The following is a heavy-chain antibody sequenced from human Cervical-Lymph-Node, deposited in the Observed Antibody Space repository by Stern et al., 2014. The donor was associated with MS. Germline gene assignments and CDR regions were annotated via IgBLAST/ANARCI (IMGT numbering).Heavy chain of an antibody. Sequence: EVQLADSGGGLVQPGGSLRLSCEASGFTFSSYWMSWVRQAPGKGLEWVANIRQDGSERYYVDSVKGRFTISRDNANNSLSLQMNGLRVEDTAIYYCVREYGSYWYWGQGTLVTVAS. CDR3: VREYGSYWY. J-gene: IGHJ4*02. CDR1: GFTFSSYW. V-gene: IGHV3-7*03. D-gene: IGHD3-10*01. CDR2: IRQDGSER.